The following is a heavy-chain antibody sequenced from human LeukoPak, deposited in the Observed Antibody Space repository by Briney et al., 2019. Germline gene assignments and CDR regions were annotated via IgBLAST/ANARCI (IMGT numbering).Heavy chain of an antibody. D-gene: IGHD3-16*01. J-gene: IGHJ4*02. Sequence: SETLSLTCTVSGGSISSYYWSWIRQPPGKGLEWIGYIYYSGSTNYKPSLKSRVTISVDTSKNQFSLKLSSVTAADTAVYYCAREWHDSNVAGRVFDYWGQGTLVTVSS. CDR2: IYYSGST. V-gene: IGHV4-59*12. CDR3: AREWHDSNVAGRVFDY. CDR1: GGSISSYY.